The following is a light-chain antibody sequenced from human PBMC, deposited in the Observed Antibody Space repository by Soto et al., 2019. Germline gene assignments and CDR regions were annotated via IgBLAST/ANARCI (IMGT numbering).Light chain of an antibody. CDR2: DAF. CDR3: QQVKSYPST. J-gene: IGKJ4*01. Sequence: IQMTQSPSTLSASVGDRVTITCRASQSINNWLAWYQQKPGKAPKPLIFDAFSLESGVPFRFSGSGFGTEFTLTISSLRAEDFATYFCQQVKSYPSTFGGGTKVDIK. V-gene: IGKV1-5*01. CDR1: QSINNW.